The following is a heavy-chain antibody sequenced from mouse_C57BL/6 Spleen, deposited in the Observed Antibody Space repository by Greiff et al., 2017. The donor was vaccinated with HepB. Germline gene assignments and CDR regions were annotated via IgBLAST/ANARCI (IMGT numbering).Heavy chain of an antibody. J-gene: IGHJ3*01. D-gene: IGHD1-1*01. CDR2: IDPSDSYT. Sequence: QVQLKQPGAELVMPGASVKLSCKASGYTFTSYWMHWVKQRPGQGLEWIGEIDPSDSYTNYNQKFKGKSTLTVDKSSSTAYMQLSSLTSEDSAVYYCALLLRAWFAYWGQGTLVTVSA. CDR1: GYTFTSYW. CDR3: ALLLRAWFAY. V-gene: IGHV1-69*01.